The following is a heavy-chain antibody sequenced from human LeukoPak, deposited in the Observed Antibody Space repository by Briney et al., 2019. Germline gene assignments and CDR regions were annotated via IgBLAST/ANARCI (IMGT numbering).Heavy chain of an antibody. CDR3: AKSFYSGSATSAFDI. J-gene: IGHJ3*02. D-gene: IGHD1-26*01. Sequence: KPGGSLRLSCAASGFTFSSYAMTWVRQAPGKGLEWVSAISGSGGNTKYADSVKGRFTISRDNSKSTLYLQMNSLRAEDTAVYYCAKSFYSGSATSAFDIWGQGTMVTVSS. CDR1: GFTFSSYA. V-gene: IGHV3-23*01. CDR2: ISGSGGNT.